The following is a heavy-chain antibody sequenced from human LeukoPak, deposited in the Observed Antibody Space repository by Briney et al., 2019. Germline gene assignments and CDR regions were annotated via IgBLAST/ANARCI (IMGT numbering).Heavy chain of an antibody. CDR1: GFTFSNYG. D-gene: IGHD4-17*01. J-gene: IGHJ4*02. Sequence: GGSLRLSCAASGFTFSNYGMSWVRQAPGKGLEWVSLVSGRDENTYYADSVEGRFTISRDNSENTVYLQMNSLRAEDSAVYYCVKRSDYGDSGNYFDYWGQGAPVTVSS. V-gene: IGHV3-23*01. CDR2: VSGRDENT. CDR3: VKRSDYGDSGNYFDY.